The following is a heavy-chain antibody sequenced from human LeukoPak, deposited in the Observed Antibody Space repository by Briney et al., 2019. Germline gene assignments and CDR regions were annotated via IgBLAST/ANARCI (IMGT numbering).Heavy chain of an antibody. D-gene: IGHD1-26*01. V-gene: IGHV3-64*01. CDR3: ARLAGGSYSDY. J-gene: IGHJ4*02. CDR2: ISYNGGST. CDR1: GFTFSSYA. Sequence: GGSLRLSCAASGFTFSSYAMNWVRQAPGKGLEYVSSISYNGGSTYYANSVKGRFTISRDNSKNTLYLQMGSLRAEDMAVYYCARLAGGSYSDYWGQGALVTVSS.